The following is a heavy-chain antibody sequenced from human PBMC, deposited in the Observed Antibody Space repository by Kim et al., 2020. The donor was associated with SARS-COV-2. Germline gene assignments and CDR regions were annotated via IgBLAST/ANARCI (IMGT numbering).Heavy chain of an antibody. CDR1: GDSINGYY. V-gene: IGHV4-59*13. CDR2: IYYSSA. J-gene: IGHJ4*02. CDR3: AKDREHLAF. Sequence: SETLSLTCSVSGDSINGYYLTWIRQQPGKTLEWLGYIYYSSANYNPSHTSRVTMSADTSKNQSYLGLTSVTTADTAVYYCAKDREHLAFWGQGVLVTVSS.